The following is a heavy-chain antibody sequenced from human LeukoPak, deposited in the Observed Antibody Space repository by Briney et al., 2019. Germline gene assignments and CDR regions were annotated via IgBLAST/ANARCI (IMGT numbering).Heavy chain of an antibody. V-gene: IGHV1-18*01. CDR3: ARSRGHRITMVRGVAYYFDY. J-gene: IGHJ4*02. CDR1: GYTFTSYG. Sequence: ASVKVSCKASGYTFTSYGISWVRQAPGLGLEWMGWISAYNGNTNYAQKLQGRVTMTTDTSTSTAYMELRSLRSDDTAVYYCARSRGHRITMVRGVAYYFDYWGQGTLVTVSS. CDR2: ISAYNGNT. D-gene: IGHD3-10*01.